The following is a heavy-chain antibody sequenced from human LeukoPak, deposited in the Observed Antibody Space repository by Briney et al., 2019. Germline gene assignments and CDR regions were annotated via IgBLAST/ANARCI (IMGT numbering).Heavy chain of an antibody. D-gene: IGHD3-22*01. Sequence: PGGSLRLSCAASGFTFSGYSVNWVRQAPGKGLEWVSSISGSSSYIYYADSVKGRFTISRHNAKNSLYLQMNSLRAEDTAVYYCAKDYDSSGLDYWGQGTLVTVSS. CDR2: ISGSSSYI. J-gene: IGHJ4*02. V-gene: IGHV3-21*01. CDR3: AKDYDSSGLDY. CDR1: GFTFSGYS.